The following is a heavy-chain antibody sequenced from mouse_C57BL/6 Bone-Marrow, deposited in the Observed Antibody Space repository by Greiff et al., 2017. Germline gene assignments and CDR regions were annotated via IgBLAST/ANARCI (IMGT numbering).Heavy chain of an antibody. CDR3: ARQRLRKRGYAMDY. V-gene: IGHV1-81*01. CDR2: IYPRSGNT. Sequence: VQLQQSGAELARPGASVKLSCKASGYTFPSYGIRWVKQRTGPGLEWIGEIYPRSGNTYYNEKFKGKATLTADKSSSTAYMELRSLTSEDSAVYVCARQRLRKRGYAMDYWGQGTSVTVSS. J-gene: IGHJ4*01. CDR1: GYTFPSYG. D-gene: IGHD1-1*01.